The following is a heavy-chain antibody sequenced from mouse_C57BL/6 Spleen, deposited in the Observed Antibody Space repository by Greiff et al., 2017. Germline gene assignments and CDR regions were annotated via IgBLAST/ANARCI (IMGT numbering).Heavy chain of an antibody. CDR3: ESDYDYDGYSMDY. V-gene: IGHV1-81*01. D-gene: IGHD2-4*01. CDR2: LYPRSDNT. CDR1: GYTFTSYG. Sequence: VKLMESGAELARPGASVKLSCKASGYTFTSYGISWVKQRTGQGLEWIVDLYPRSDNTYYNEQFTVKATLTADKSSITAYMELQSLTSEDDAVYICESDYDYDGYSMDYWGQGTSLTVSS. J-gene: IGHJ4*01.